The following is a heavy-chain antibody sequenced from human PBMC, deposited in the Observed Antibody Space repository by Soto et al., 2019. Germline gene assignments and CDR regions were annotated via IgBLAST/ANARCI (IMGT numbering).Heavy chain of an antibody. Sequence: GASVKVSCKASGYPFTSFYLLWVRQAPGQGLEWLGWINPNSRTTKYAQQFQGRLTLTRDTSLKTAYLELSGLTSDDTAVYYCARFISYSATDASDHWGQGTMVTVSS. V-gene: IGHV1-2*02. D-gene: IGHD1-26*01. CDR3: ARFISYSATDASDH. CDR1: GYPFTSFY. J-gene: IGHJ4*02. CDR2: INPNSRTT.